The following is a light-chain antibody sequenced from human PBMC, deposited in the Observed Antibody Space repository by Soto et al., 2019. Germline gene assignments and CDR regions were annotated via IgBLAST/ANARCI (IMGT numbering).Light chain of an antibody. CDR3: QHYHSGHRIA. J-gene: IGKJ5*01. V-gene: IGKV3-20*01. Sequence: IGLTLSPGTLSLSPGERATLSCRASQSVSSSYLAWYQQKPGQAPRLLIYGASSRATGIPDRFSGSGSGTDFTLTINRLEPEDFALYYCQHYHSGHRIAFGQGTRLEIK. CDR1: QSVSSSY. CDR2: GAS.